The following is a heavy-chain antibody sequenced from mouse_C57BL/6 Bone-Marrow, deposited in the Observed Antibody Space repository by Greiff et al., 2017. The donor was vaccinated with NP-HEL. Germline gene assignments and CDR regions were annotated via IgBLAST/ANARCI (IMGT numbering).Heavy chain of an antibody. J-gene: IGHJ2*01. CDR3: VRQSDDVYYLGY. Sequence: EVKLLESGGGLVQPKGSLKLSCAASGFSFTTYAMNWVRQAPGKGLEWVARIRSKSNNYTTFYADSLKDRFTISRDDSESMLYLQMNNLKTEDTAMYYCVRQSDDVYYLGYWGQGTTLTLSA. D-gene: IGHD2-3*01. V-gene: IGHV10-1*01. CDR1: GFSFTTYA. CDR2: IRSKSNNYTT.